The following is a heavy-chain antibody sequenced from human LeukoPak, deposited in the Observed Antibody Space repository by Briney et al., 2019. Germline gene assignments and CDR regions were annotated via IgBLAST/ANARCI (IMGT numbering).Heavy chain of an antibody. CDR1: GFTFSTHA. V-gene: IGHV3-23*01. CDR2: ISGLYDGT. Sequence: GGSLRLSCAASGFTFSTHAMSWVRQAPGKGLEWVSAISGLYDGTYYADSVKGRFTIPRDNPKNTLYLQMNSLRVEDTAVYYCSRRSAVAGHFDHWGQGTLVTVSS. J-gene: IGHJ4*02. CDR3: SRRSAVAGHFDH. D-gene: IGHD6-13*01.